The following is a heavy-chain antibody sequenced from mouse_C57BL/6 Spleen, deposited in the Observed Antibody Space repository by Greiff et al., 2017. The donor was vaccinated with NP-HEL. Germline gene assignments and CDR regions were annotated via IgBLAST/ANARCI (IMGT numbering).Heavy chain of an antibody. D-gene: IGHD2-4*01. CDR3: ARRGDYDYDGVFAY. Sequence: QVQLQQPGADLVKPGASVKLSCKASGYTFTSYWMHWVKQRPGQGLEWIGMIHPSSGSTNYHEKFKSKATLTVDKSSSTAYMQLSSLTSEDSAVYYCARRGDYDYDGVFAYWGQGTLVTVSA. CDR2: IHPSSGST. V-gene: IGHV1-64*01. CDR1: GYTFTSYW. J-gene: IGHJ3*01.